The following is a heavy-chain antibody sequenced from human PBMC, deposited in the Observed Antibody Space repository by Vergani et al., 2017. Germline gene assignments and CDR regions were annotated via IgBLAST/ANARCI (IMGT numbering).Heavy chain of an antibody. CDR1: GFTFSHYS. CDR2: ISSSSSYI. D-gene: IGHD4-17*01. CDR3: ARTPDYGDYYYYGMDV. J-gene: IGHJ6*02. Sequence: EVQMVESGGGLVKPGGSLRLSCVASGFTFSHYSMNWVRQAPGKGLEWVSSISSSSSYIYYADSEKGRFTISRDNAKNSLYLQMNSLRAEDTAVYYCARTPDYGDYYYYGMDVWGQGTTVTVSS. V-gene: IGHV3-21*01.